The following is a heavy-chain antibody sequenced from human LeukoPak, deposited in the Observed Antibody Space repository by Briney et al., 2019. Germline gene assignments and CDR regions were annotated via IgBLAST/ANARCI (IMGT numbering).Heavy chain of an antibody. J-gene: IGHJ4*02. D-gene: IGHD3-3*01. Sequence: ASVKVSCKASGYTFTSYGINWVRQAPGQGLEWMGWISAYNGDTKYAQKTQGRVTVTTDASTSTAYMELRSLRSDDTAVYYCARDPSNTSGYYAYLDYWGQGSLVTVSS. V-gene: IGHV1-18*01. CDR2: ISAYNGDT. CDR1: GYTFTSYG. CDR3: ARDPSNTSGYYAYLDY.